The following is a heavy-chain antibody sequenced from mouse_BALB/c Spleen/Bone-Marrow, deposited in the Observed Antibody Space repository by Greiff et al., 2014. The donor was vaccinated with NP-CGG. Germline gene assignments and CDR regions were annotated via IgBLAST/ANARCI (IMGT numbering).Heavy chain of an antibody. J-gene: IGHJ3*01. D-gene: IGHD2-1*01. CDR1: GYTFTSYW. Sequence: VQLQQSGAELVKPGASVKLSCKASGYTFTSYWMHWVKQRPGQGLEWIGEINPSNGRTNYNEKFESKATLTVDKSSCTAYMQLSSLTSEDSAVYYCARERGNYPFAYWGQGTLVTVSA. CDR2: INPSNGRT. V-gene: IGHV1S81*02. CDR3: ARERGNYPFAY.